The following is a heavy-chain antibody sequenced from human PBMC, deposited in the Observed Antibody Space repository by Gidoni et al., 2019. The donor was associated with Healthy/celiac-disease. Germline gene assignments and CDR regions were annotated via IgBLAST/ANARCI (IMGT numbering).Heavy chain of an antibody. J-gene: IGHJ6*03. CDR2: IIPILGIA. Sequence: QVQLVQSGAEVKKHGSSVKVSCKASGGTFSSYAIRWVRQAPGQGLEWMGRIIPILGIANYAQKFQGRVTITADKSTSTAYMELSSLRSEDTAVYYCASTGYYGSGSYSAHYYYYYMDVWGKGTTVTVSS. V-gene: IGHV1-69*04. CDR3: ASTGYYGSGSYSAHYYYYYMDV. CDR1: GGTFSSYA. D-gene: IGHD3-10*01.